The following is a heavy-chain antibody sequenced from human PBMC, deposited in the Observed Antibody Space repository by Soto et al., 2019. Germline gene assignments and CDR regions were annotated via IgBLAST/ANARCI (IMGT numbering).Heavy chain of an antibody. CDR1: GESFSGYF. J-gene: IGHJ4*02. CDR3: ARAYGGYADY. V-gene: IGHV4-34*01. CDR2: INRSGGT. Sequence: SETLSLTCAVYGESFSGYFWSWIRQPPGEGLQWIGEINRSGGTNCNPSLKSRVTISADTSKNQFSLKMTSVTAADTAVYYCARAYGGYADYWGQGALVTVSS. D-gene: IGHD5-12*01.